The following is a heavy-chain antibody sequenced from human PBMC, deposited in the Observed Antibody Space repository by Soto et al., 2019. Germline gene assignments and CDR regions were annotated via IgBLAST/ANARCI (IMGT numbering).Heavy chain of an antibody. CDR3: ARGKGMEENYYYYGLDI. J-gene: IGHJ6*02. Sequence: ASVKVSCKASGYTFTTHAMHWVRQAPGQSLEWMGWINGGTGQTKHSQRFQGRVNITRDTSASTAYMELSSLRSEDTAVYYCARGKGMEENYYYYGLDIWGQGTTVPVSS. CDR2: INGGTGQT. CDR1: GYTFTTHA. D-gene: IGHD1-1*01. V-gene: IGHV1-3*01.